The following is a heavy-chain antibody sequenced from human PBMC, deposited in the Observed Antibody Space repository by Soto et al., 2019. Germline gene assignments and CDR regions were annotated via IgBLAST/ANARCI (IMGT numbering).Heavy chain of an antibody. D-gene: IGHD1-26*01. V-gene: IGHV3-23*01. CDR3: ARRGSGSYYGY. CDR1: GFTFSSYA. Sequence: EVQLLESGGGLVQPGGSLRLSCAASGFTFSSYAMRWVRQAPGKGLEWVSSISGSGDSTYYADSVKGRFTISRDNSKNTLYLQMNSLSAEDTAVYYCARRGSGSYYGYWGQGTLVTVSS. J-gene: IGHJ4*02. CDR2: ISGSGDST.